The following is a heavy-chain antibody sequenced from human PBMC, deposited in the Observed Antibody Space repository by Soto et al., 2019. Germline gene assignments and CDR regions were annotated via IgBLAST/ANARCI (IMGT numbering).Heavy chain of an antibody. D-gene: IGHD3-22*01. CDR2: IIPIFGTA. V-gene: IGHV1-69*13. Sequence: ASVKVSCKASGGTFSSYAISWVRQAPGQGLEWMGGIIPIFGTANYAQKFQGRVTITADESTSTAYMELSSLRSEDTAVYYCARDREQYYYDSSGYWPHDAFDIWGQGTMVTVSS. CDR1: GGTFSSYA. CDR3: ARDREQYYYDSSGYWPHDAFDI. J-gene: IGHJ3*02.